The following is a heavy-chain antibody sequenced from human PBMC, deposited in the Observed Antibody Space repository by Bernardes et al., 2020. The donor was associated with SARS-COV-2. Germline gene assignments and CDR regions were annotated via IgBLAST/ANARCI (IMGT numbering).Heavy chain of an antibody. D-gene: IGHD6-13*01. CDR3: ARAPPEAAAGMGLFDY. V-gene: IGHV4-39*01. J-gene: IGHJ4*02. Sequence: SATLSLTCTVSGGSISTSTYYWGWIRQSPGKGLEWIGTIYYTGSTYYNPSLKSRVTISVDTSKNQFSLRLTSVTAAGTSVYYCARAPPEAAAGMGLFDYWGQGTLVTVSS. CDR1: GGSISTSTYY. CDR2: IYYTGST.